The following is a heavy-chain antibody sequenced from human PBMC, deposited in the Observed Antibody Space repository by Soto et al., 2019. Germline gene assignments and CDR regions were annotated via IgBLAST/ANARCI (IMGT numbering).Heavy chain of an antibody. D-gene: IGHD6-13*01. Sequence: GGSLRLSCAASGFTFSRYAMSWVRQAPGKGLEWVSAISGSGGSTYYADSVKGRFTISRDNSKNTLYLQMNSLRAEDTAVYYCAKDLIGSSWYGGFDNWFDPWGQGTLVTVSS. CDR1: GFTFSRYA. J-gene: IGHJ5*02. V-gene: IGHV3-23*01. CDR3: AKDLIGSSWYGGFDNWFDP. CDR2: ISGSGGST.